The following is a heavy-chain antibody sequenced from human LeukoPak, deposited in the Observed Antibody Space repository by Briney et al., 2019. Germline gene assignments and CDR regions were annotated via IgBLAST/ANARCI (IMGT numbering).Heavy chain of an antibody. J-gene: IGHJ5*02. CDR2: IIPIFGTA. CDR1: GGTFSSYA. D-gene: IGHD3-10*01. Sequence: SVTVSCKASGGTFSSYAISWVRQAPGQGLEWMGGIIPIFGTANYAQKFQGRVTITADESTSTAYMELSSLRSEDTAVYYCARLSGITMVRGAQSSLRFDPWGQGTLVTVSS. V-gene: IGHV1-69*13. CDR3: ARLSGITMVRGAQSSLRFDP.